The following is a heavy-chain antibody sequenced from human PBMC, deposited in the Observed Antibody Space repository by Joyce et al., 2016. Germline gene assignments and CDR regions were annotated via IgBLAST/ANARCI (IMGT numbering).Heavy chain of an antibody. CDR2: SNPNSGDT. CDR3: AREVKALDV. CDR1: GYTFTGFH. Sequence: QVQLVQSGAEVKKSGASVKVSCKASGYTFTGFHIHVVRQARGQGLEWMGGSNPNSGDTKYAEKFQGSVTMTRDTSITTAFLEVRGLTSDDTAVYYCAREVKALDVWGQGTTVTVSS. J-gene: IGHJ6*02. V-gene: IGHV1-2*02.